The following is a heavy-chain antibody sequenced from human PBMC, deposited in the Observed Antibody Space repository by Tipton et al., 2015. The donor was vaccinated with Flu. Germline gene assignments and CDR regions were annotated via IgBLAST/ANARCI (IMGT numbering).Heavy chain of an antibody. Sequence: LRLSCAVYGGSFSGYCWSWIRQPPGKGLEWIGEINHGGSTNYNPSLKSRVTISVDTSKNQFSLKLSSVTAADTAVYYCARAPSGGSSIAARPNWFDPGGQGTLVTVSS. CDR2: INHGGST. CDR1: GGSFSGYC. J-gene: IGHJ5*02. D-gene: IGHD6-6*01. CDR3: ARAPSGGSSIAARPNWFDP. V-gene: IGHV4-34*01.